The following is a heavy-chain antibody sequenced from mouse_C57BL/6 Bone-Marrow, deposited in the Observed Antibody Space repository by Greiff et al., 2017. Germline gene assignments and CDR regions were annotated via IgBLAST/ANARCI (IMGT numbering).Heavy chain of an antibody. CDR2: IDPSDSYT. V-gene: IGHV1-50*01. Sequence: QVQLQQPGAELVKPGASVKLSCKASGYTFTSYWMQWVKQRPGQGLEWIGEIDPSDSYTNYNQKFKGKATLTVDTSASTAYMQLSSLTSADSAVYYCADGLGFAYWGQGTLVTVSA. J-gene: IGHJ3*01. CDR3: ADGLGFAY. CDR1: GYTFTSYW.